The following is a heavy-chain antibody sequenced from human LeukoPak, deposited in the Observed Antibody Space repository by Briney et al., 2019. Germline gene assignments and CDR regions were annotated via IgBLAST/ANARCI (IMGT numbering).Heavy chain of an antibody. D-gene: IGHD2-2*01. CDR2: ISFDGVNT. Sequence: GGSLRLSCAASGFTFSTYAIHWVRQAPGKGLEWVAVISFDGVNTFYADSVKGRFTISRDNSNNTVYLQMYNLRPEDTAVFYCARGQGYESYYYMDVWGKGTTVSVSS. CDR3: ARGQGYESYYYMDV. J-gene: IGHJ6*03. V-gene: IGHV3-30*04. CDR1: GFTFSTYA.